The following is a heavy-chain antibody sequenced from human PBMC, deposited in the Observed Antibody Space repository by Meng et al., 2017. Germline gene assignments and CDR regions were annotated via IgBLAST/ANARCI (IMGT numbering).Heavy chain of an antibody. J-gene: IGHJ4*02. Sequence: QVRWGVFGGGLVQPGRSLRLSCAASGFTFSSYAMHWVRQAPGKGLEWVAVISYDGSNKYYADSVKGRFTISRDNSKNTLYLQMNSLRAEDTAVYYCARMGQVGATFDYWGQGTLVTVSS. V-gene: IGHV3-30*04. CDR1: GFTFSSYA. CDR3: ARMGQVGATFDY. D-gene: IGHD1-26*01. CDR2: ISYDGSNK.